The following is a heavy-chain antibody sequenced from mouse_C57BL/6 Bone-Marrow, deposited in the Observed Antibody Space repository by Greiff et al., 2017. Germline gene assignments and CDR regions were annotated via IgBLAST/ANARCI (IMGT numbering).Heavy chain of an antibody. CDR2: IYPSDSET. CDR3: ARRRFTTVVGYFDD. V-gene: IGHV1-61*01. J-gene: IGHJ2*01. D-gene: IGHD1-1*01. CDR1: GYTFTSYW. Sequence: QVQLQQPGAELVRPGSSVKLSCKASGYTFTSYWMAWVKQRPGQGLEWIGNIYPSDSETHYNQKFKDKATLTVDKSSSTAYMQLSSLTSEDSAVYYCARRRFTTVVGYFDDWGQGTTLTVSS.